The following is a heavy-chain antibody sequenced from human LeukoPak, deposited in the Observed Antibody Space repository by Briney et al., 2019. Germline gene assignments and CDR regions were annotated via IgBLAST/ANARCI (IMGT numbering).Heavy chain of an antibody. CDR2: IIPILGIA. CDR3: AREGLLATTVTTPSDY. V-gene: IGHV1-69*04. Sequence: RWASVKVSCKASGGTFSSYAISWVRQAPGQGLEWMGRIIPILGIANYAQKFQGRVTITADKSTSTAYMELSSLRSEDTAVYYCAREGLLATTVTTPSDYWGQGTLVTVSS. CDR1: GGTFSSYA. D-gene: IGHD4-17*01. J-gene: IGHJ4*02.